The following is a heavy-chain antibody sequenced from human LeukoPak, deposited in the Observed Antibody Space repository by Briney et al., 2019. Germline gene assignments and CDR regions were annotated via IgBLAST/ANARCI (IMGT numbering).Heavy chain of an antibody. V-gene: IGHV1-18*01. CDR1: GYTFTSYG. CDR3: AREDSSSFWGY. Sequence: ASVKVSCKASGYTFTSYGISGGRRPPGQGFEGMGWISAYNGNTNYAQKLQGRVTMTTDTSTSTAYMELRSLRSDDTAVYYCAREDSSSFWGYWGQGTLVTVSS. D-gene: IGHD6-13*01. CDR2: ISAYNGNT. J-gene: IGHJ4*02.